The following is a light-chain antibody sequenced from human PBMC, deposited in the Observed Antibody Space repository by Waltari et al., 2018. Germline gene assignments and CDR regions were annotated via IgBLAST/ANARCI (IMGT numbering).Light chain of an antibody. V-gene: IGKV1-5*01. CDR3: QQYNSFWT. CDR1: QSINNW. J-gene: IGKJ1*01. Sequence: DIQMTQSPSTLSASVGDRVTITCRASQSINNWLAWFQQKPGKAPKLLIYDASSLESGVPTRFRGSGSGTEFTLTISSLQPDDFATYYCQQYNSFWTFGQGTKVEIK. CDR2: DAS.